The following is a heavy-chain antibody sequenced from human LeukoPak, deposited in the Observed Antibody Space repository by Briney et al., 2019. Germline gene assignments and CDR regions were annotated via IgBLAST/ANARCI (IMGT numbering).Heavy chain of an antibody. J-gene: IGHJ4*02. CDR1: GGSISSGEYY. V-gene: IGHV4-30-4*01. D-gene: IGHD4-17*01. CDR3: AREFFRGDDYVGAADS. CDR2: IYYSGTT. Sequence: SETLSLTCTVSGGSISSGEYYWSWIRQPPGKGLEWIANIYYSGTTYYNPSLESRVTISIDTSKNQFSLKLSSVTAADTAVYYCAREFFRGDDYVGAADSWGQGTLVTVSS.